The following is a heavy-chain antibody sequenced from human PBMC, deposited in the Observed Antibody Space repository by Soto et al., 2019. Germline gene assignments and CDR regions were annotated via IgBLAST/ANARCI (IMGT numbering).Heavy chain of an antibody. CDR2: ISGSGGST. CDR1: GFTFSSYA. V-gene: IGHV3-23*01. J-gene: IGHJ6*02. CDR3: AKRYCSSTSCYFPYYYYGMDV. Sequence: GGSLRLSCAASGFTFSSYAMSWVRQAPGKGLEWVSAISGSGGSTYYADSVKGRFTISRDNSKNTLYLQMNSLRAEDTAVYYCAKRYCSSTSCYFPYYYYGMDVWGQGTTVTVSS. D-gene: IGHD2-2*01.